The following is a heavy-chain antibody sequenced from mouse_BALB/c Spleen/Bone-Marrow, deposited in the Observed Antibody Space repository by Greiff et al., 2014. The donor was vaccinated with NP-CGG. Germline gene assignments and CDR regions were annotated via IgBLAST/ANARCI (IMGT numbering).Heavy chain of an antibody. Sequence: EVQLQQSGAELVKPGASVKLSCTASGFNIKDTYMQWVKQRPEQGLEWIGRIDPANGNTKYDPKFQGKATITADTSSNTAYLQLSSLTSEDTGVYYCARWEYYAMDYWGQGTSVTVSS. CDR1: GFNIKDTY. D-gene: IGHD4-1*01. J-gene: IGHJ4*01. V-gene: IGHV14-3*02. CDR2: IDPANGNT. CDR3: ARWEYYAMDY.